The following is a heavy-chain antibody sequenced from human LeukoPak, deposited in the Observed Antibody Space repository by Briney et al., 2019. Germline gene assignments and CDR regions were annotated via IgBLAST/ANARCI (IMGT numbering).Heavy chain of an antibody. CDR2: IKQDGSEK. J-gene: IGHJ4*02. Sequence: GGSLRLSCAAPGFTFSSYEMNWVRQAPGKGLEWVANIKQDGSEKYYVDSVKGRFTISRDNAKNSLYLQMNSLRAEDTAVYYCARIQEYFDYWGQGTLVTVSS. V-gene: IGHV3-7*01. CDR3: ARIQEYFDY. CDR1: GFTFSSYE.